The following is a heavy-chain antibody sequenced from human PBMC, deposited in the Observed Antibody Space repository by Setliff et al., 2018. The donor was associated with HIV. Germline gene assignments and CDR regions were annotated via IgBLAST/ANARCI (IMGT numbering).Heavy chain of an antibody. Sequence: SETLSLTCAVSGGSISSGRYSWSWIRQPPGKGLEWIGYMYEGDSTNYNPSLQSRVTISIDMSKNQFSLKLNSVTAADTAVYYCARGEACGGGCHYAFELWGRGTMVTVSS. CDR3: ARGEACGGGCHYAFEL. CDR1: GGSISSGRYS. D-gene: IGHD2-21*02. V-gene: IGHV4-30-2*01. CDR2: MYEGDST. J-gene: IGHJ3*01.